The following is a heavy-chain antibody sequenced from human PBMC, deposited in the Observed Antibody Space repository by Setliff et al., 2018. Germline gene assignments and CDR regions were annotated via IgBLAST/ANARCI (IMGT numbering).Heavy chain of an antibody. J-gene: IGHJ4*02. CDR1: GYTFLSYG. CDR3: ARAPRVECILPTFDY. D-gene: IGHD3-3*01. CDR2: ISAYTGKT. Sequence: ASVKVSCKAVGYTFLSYGLSWVRQAPGQGLEWMGWISAYTGKTDYAQNFQGRVTMTTDTSTNTAYLELRSLRYDDTAVYFCARAPRVECILPTFDYWGQGTPVTVSS. V-gene: IGHV1-18*01.